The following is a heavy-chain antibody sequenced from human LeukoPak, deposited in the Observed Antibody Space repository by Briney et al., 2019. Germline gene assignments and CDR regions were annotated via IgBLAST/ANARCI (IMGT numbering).Heavy chain of an antibody. V-gene: IGHV3-11*01. CDR3: ARRKSGSYPYMDV. D-gene: IGHD1-26*01. J-gene: IGHJ6*02. CDR1: GFTFSDYY. Sequence: GGSLRLSCAASGFTFSDYYMSRIRQAPGKGLEWVSYISSSGGTIYYADSVKGRFTISRDNAKNSLYLQMNSLRAEDTAVYYCARRKSGSYPYMDVWGQGTTVTVSS. CDR2: ISSSGGTI.